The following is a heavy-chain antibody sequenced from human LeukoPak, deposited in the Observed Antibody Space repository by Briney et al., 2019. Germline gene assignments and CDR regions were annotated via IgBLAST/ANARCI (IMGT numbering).Heavy chain of an antibody. J-gene: IGHJ4*02. Sequence: SETLSRNCTVSGYSISSGYYWGWIRQPPGKGLEWIGRIYHSGSTYYKPSLKSRVTISVDTSKNQFSLKLSSVTAADTAVYYCADGYGGNSKFDYWGQGTLVTVSS. CDR2: IYHSGST. D-gene: IGHD4-23*01. V-gene: IGHV4-38-2*02. CDR1: GYSISSGYY. CDR3: ADGYGGNSKFDY.